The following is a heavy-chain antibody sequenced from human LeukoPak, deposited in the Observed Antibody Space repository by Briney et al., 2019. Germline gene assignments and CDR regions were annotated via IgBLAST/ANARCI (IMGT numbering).Heavy chain of an antibody. D-gene: IGHD3-9*01. CDR2: INHSGST. CDR3: ARGAYDISTGYSIDPADYYYYRTDV. V-gene: IGHV4-34*01. Sequence: PETLSLTCAVSGGSFSGYCWSWIRQPPGKGLEWIGGINHSGSTNYNPSLKSRVTISVDTSKNQLSLKLSSVTAADTAVYYCARGAYDISTGYSIDPADYYYYRTDVWGQGTTVTVSS. J-gene: IGHJ6*02. CDR1: GGSFSGYC.